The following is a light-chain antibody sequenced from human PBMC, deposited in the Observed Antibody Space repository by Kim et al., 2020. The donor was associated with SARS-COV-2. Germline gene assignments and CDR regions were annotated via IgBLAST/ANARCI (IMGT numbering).Light chain of an antibody. J-gene: IGLJ2*01. CDR2: GKN. Sequence: ARGQTFRITCQGDSLRSYYASWYQQKPGQAPVLVIYGKNNRPSGIPDRFSGSSSGNTASLTITGAQAEDEADYYCNSRDSSGNHLVFGGGTQLTVL. CDR3: NSRDSSGNHLV. V-gene: IGLV3-19*01. CDR1: SLRSYY.